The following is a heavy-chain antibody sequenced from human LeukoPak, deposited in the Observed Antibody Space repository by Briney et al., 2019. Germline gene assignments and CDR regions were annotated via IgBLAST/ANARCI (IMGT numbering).Heavy chain of an antibody. V-gene: IGHV3-30-3*01. Sequence: GRSLRLSCAASGFTFSSYAMHWVRQAPGKGLEWVAVISYDGSNKYYADSVKGRFTISRDNSKNTLYLQMNSLRAEDTAVYYCTRDSVGATNYFDYWGQGTLVTVSS. CDR3: TRDSVGATNYFDY. CDR1: GFTFSSYA. D-gene: IGHD1-26*01. J-gene: IGHJ4*02. CDR2: ISYDGSNK.